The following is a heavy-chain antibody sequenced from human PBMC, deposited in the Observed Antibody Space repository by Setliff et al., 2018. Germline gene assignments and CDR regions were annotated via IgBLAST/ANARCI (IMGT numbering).Heavy chain of an antibody. Sequence: SVKVSCKASGGTFSSYAISWVRQAPGQGLEWMGGIIPILGIANYAQKFQGRVTITADKSTSTAYMELSSLRSEDTAVYYCATGAYYYDSSGYPAEYFQHWGQGTLVTVSS. V-gene: IGHV1-69*10. CDR2: IIPILGIA. CDR1: GGTFSSYA. CDR3: ATGAYYYDSSGYPAEYFQH. J-gene: IGHJ1*01. D-gene: IGHD3-22*01.